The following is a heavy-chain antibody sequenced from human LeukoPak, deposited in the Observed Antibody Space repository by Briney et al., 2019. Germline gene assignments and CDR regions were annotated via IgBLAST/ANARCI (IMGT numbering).Heavy chain of an antibody. CDR2: IYYSGTT. J-gene: IGHJ4*02. CDR1: GGSISSYY. D-gene: IGHD6-6*01. V-gene: IGHV4-59*08. Sequence: SETLSLTCTVSGGSISSYYWSWIRQPPGKGLEWIGFIYYSGTTKYNPSLKSRVTISADTSKNQFSLKLSSVTAADTAVYYCARQADDSSSSLVYFDCWGQGTLVTVSS. CDR3: ARQADDSSSSLVYFDC.